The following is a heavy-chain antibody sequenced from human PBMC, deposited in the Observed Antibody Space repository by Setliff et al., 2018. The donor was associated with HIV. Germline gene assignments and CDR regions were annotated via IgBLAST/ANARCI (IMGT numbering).Heavy chain of an antibody. Sequence: GGSLRLSCAASGFIFNNYDMNWVRQAQGKGLEWLAFISSGGNDIYYADSVKGRFSISRDNSDNTVHVEMNSLRPDDTAMYYCVKDRRYSSGPQSYFDNWGQGTLVTVSS. CDR1: GFIFNNYD. CDR2: ISSGGNDI. V-gene: IGHV3-30*18. CDR3: VKDRRYSSGPQSYFDN. J-gene: IGHJ4*02. D-gene: IGHD6-19*01.